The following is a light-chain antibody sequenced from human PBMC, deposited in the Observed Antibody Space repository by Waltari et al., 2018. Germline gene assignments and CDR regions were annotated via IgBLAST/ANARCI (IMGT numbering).Light chain of an antibody. CDR1: QGIRNY. CDR3: QRYNSAPFT. V-gene: IGKV1-27*01. Sequence: DIQIPPSPSSLHGPVGDSVTITCRASQGIRNYLAWYQQKPGKTPKLLIYDASTLRSGVPSRFSGSGFGTDFTLTISGLQPEDVATYYCQRYNSAPFTFGPGTKVDVK. CDR2: DAS. J-gene: IGKJ3*01.